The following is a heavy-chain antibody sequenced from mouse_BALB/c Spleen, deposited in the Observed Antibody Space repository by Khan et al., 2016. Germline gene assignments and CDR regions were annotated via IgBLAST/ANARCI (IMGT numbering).Heavy chain of an antibody. D-gene: IGHD1-1*01. CDR3: AREGIYSGYTMDY. CDR1: GITFSHYG. J-gene: IGHJ4*01. Sequence: EVELVEPGGGLVRPEGFLKLSCAASGITFSHYGMSWVRPTPDTRLGLVASINSNGGNTYYPDSVKGRFTTSRDSAQNTLFLPLNGLKTEDTAMYYCAREGIYSGYTMDYWGQGTSVTVSS. CDR2: INSNGGNT. V-gene: IGHV5-6-3*01.